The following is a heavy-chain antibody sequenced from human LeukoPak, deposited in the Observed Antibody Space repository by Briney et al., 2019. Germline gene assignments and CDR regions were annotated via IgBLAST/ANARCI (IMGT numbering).Heavy chain of an antibody. J-gene: IGHJ4*02. V-gene: IGHV4-59*08. CDR3: ARLGGYYTPFDY. CDR2: IYYSGST. D-gene: IGHD3-3*01. CDR1: GFTFSDYY. Sequence: GSLRLSCAASGFTFSDYYWSWIRQPPGKGLEWIGYIYYSGSTNYNPSLKSRVTISVDTSKNQFSLKLSSVTAADTAVYYCARLGGYYTPFDYWGQGTLVTVSS.